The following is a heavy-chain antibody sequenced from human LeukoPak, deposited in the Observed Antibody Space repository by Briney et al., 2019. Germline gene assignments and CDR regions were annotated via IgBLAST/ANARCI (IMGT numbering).Heavy chain of an antibody. D-gene: IGHD3-10*01. V-gene: IGHV1-69*04. CDR1: GGTFSRYA. Sequence: ASVKVSCKASGGTFSRYASSWVRQAAGRGLEWMGRIIPILGIANYAQKFQGRVTITADKSTSTAYMELSSLRSEDTAVYYCARAARGSYYYYYYGMDVWGQGTTVTVSS. J-gene: IGHJ6*02. CDR2: IIPILGIA. CDR3: ARAARGSYYYYYYGMDV.